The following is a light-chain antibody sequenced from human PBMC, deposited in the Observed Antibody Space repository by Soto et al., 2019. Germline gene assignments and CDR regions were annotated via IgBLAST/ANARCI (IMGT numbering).Light chain of an antibody. CDR2: AAS. J-gene: IGKJ4*01. CDR1: QSITNY. CDR3: QQSYSIPPLT. V-gene: IGKV1-39*01. Sequence: DIQMTQSPSSLPASVGDRVTITCRASQSITNYLNWYQQKPGKAPNLLIYAASNLQSGVPSRFSGSGSGTDFTLTISSLQPEDFATYYCQQSYSIPPLTFGGGTKVDIK.